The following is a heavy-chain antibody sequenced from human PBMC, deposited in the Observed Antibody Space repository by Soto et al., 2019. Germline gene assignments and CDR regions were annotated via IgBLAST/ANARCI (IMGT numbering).Heavy chain of an antibody. Sequence: ASVKVSCKASGYTFTGYYMHWVRQAPGQGLEWMGWINPNSGGTNYAQKFQGRVTMTRDTSISTAYMELSRLRSDDTAVYYCARDRGRDYDYVWGSYRPNWFDPWGQGTLVTVSS. CDR3: ARDRGRDYDYVWGSYRPNWFDP. J-gene: IGHJ5*02. CDR2: INPNSGGT. V-gene: IGHV1-2*02. D-gene: IGHD3-16*02. CDR1: GYTFTGYY.